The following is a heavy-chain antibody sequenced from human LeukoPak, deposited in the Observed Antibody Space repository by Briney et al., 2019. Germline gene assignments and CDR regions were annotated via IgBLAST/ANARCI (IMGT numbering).Heavy chain of an antibody. J-gene: IGHJ4*02. CDR2: IYHSGST. D-gene: IGHD3-3*01. CDR1: GGSISSSNW. CDR3: ARLLTYYDFWSGYKNSYYFDY. V-gene: IGHV4-4*02. Sequence: SGTLSLTCAVSGGSISSSNWWSWVRQPPGKGLEWIGEIYHSGSTNYNPSLKSRVTISVDKSKNQFSLKLSSVTVADTAVYYCARLLTYYDFWSGYKNSYYFDYWGQGTLVTVSS.